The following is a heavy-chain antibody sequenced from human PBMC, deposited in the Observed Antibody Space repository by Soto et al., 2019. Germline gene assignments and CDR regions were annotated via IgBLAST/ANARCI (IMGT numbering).Heavy chain of an antibody. Sequence: SETLSLTCTVSGGSVIATNYVWGWVRQPPGKGLDWIGSIHYTGNTNYNLSLAGRATLSVDTSKNQFSLRLDSVTAADTAVYFCARRGSGASCVGACTRGAFDLWGQGTSVTVSS. V-gene: IGHV4-39*01. J-gene: IGHJ3*01. CDR3: ARRGSGASCVGACTRGAFDL. CDR2: IHYTGNT. CDR1: GGSVIATNYV. D-gene: IGHD2-21*01.